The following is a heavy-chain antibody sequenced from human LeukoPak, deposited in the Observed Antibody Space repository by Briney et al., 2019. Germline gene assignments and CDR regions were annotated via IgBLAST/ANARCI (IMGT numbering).Heavy chain of an antibody. CDR2: FDPEDGET. J-gene: IGHJ5*02. CDR1: GYTLTELS. V-gene: IGHV1-24*01. CDR3: ATAIFGGFTFDP. Sequence: ASVKVSCKVSGYTLTELSMHWVRQAPGKGLEWMGGFDPEDGETIYAQKFQGRVTMTEDTSTDTAYMGLSSLRSEDTAVYYCATAIFGGFTFDPWGQGTLVAVSS. D-gene: IGHD3-3*01.